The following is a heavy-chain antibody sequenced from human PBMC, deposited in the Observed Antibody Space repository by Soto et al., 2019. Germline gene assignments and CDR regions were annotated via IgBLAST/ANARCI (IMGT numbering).Heavy chain of an antibody. CDR1: GFTFSIYW. CDR2: IDNAGSSA. CDR3: TRVGGSVSGMDV. V-gene: IGHV3-74*01. D-gene: IGHD1-26*01. J-gene: IGHJ6*02. Sequence: EVQLVESGGGLVQPGGSLRLSCAASGFTFSIYWMHWVRQAPGKGPVWVSRIDNAGSSARYADSVKGRFTICRDNAKNTVYLQMYSLRAEDTAVYYCTRVGGSVSGMDVWGQGTTVTVSS.